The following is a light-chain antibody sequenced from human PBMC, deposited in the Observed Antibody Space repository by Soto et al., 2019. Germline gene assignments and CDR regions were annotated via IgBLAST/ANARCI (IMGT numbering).Light chain of an antibody. CDR3: QQYYSVPWT. V-gene: IGKV4-1*01. CDR1: QSVLYSSNNKNY. J-gene: IGKJ1*01. CDR2: WAS. Sequence: DIVMTQSPDSLGVSLGERATINCKSSQSVLYSSNNKNYLAWYQQKPGQPPKLLIYWASTRESGVPDRFSGSGSGTDFTLTISSLQAEDVAVYYCQQYYSVPWTFGQGTKVEIK.